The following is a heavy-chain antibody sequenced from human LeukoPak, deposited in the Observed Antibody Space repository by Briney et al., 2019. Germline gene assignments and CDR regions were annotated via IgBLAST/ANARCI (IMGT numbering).Heavy chain of an antibody. CDR2: ISGSGGST. CDR3: ARVLGGSGSYSYFDY. D-gene: IGHD3-10*01. J-gene: IGHJ4*02. Sequence: GGSLRLSCAASGFTFSSYGVSWVRQAPGKGLEWVSAISGSGGSTYYADSVKGRFTISRDNAKNSLFLQMNSLRAEDTAVYYCARVLGGSGSYSYFDYWGQGTLVTVSS. V-gene: IGHV3-23*01. CDR1: GFTFSSYG.